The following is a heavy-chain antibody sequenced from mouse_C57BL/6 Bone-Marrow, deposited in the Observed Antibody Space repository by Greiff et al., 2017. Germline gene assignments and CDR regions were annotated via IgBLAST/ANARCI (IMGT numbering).Heavy chain of an antibody. CDR1: GFSLTSYG. CDR2: LWSGGST. J-gene: IGHJ4*01. V-gene: IGHV2-2*01. CDR3: ASPDYAYAMDY. Sequence: FQLQQSGPGLVQPSQSLSITCTVSGFSLTSYGVHWVRQSPGKGLEWLGVLWSGGSTDYNAAFISRLSISKDNSKSQVFFKMNSLQADDTAIYYCASPDYAYAMDYWGQGTSVTVSS. D-gene: IGHD1-1*01.